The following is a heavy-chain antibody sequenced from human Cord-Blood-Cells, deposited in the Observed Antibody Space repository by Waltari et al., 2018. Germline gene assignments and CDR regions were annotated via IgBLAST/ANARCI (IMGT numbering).Heavy chain of an antibody. Sequence: QVQLVESGGGVVQPGRSLRLSCAASGFTFSSYGMHWVRQAPGKGLEWVAVISYDGSNKYYADSVKGRFTISRDNSKNTLYLQMNSLRAEDTAVYYCAKDRRGYSGYAPGYWGQGTLVTVSS. CDR2: ISYDGSNK. J-gene: IGHJ4*02. D-gene: IGHD5-12*01. V-gene: IGHV3-30*18. CDR3: AKDRRGYSGYAPGY. CDR1: GFTFSSYG.